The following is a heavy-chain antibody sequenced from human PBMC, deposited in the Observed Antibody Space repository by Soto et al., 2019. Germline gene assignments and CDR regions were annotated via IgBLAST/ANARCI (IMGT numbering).Heavy chain of an antibody. CDR1: GGSISSSSYY. V-gene: IGHV4-39*01. J-gene: IGHJ5*02. D-gene: IGHD6-19*01. CDR2: IYYSGST. CDR3: ASFERSGWHRGWFDP. Sequence: KSSETLSLTCTVSGGSISSSSYYWDWIRQPPGKGLEWIGSIYYSGSTYYNPSLKSRVTISVDTSKNQFSLKLSSVTAADTAVYYCASFERSGWHRGWFDPWGQGTLVTVSS.